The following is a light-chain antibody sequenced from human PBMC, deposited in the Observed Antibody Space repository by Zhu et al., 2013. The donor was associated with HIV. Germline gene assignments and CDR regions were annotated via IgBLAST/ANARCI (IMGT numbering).Light chain of an antibody. CDR1: SSDVGSYNH. J-gene: IGLJ1*01. Sequence: QSALTQPASVSGSPGQSITISCTGTSSDVGSYNHVSWYQQYPGKAPKVLIYEVSNRPSGVSSRFSGSRSGNTASLTISGLQADDEADYYCSSFTSAINLNVFGTGTKVTV. CDR3: SSFTSAINLNV. CDR2: EVS. V-gene: IGLV2-14*02.